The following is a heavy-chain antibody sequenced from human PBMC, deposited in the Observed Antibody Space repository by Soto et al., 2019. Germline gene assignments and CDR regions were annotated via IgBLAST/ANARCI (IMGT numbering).Heavy chain of an antibody. Sequence: QVTLKESGPVLVKPTETLTLTCTISGFSLSNGRSGVSWIRQPPGKALEWLAHFFSDAERSYSTSMQSRLTMSKDTSGTQVVLSMTNMGPQDTGTYYWARLNADSGSHYSALDVWGQGTTVTVSS. CDR3: ARLNADSGSHYSALDV. CDR2: FFSDAER. J-gene: IGHJ6*02. V-gene: IGHV2-26*03. CDR1: GFSLSNGRSG. D-gene: IGHD4-17*01.